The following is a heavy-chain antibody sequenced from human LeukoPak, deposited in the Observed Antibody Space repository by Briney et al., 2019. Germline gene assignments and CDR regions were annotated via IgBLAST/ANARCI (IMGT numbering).Heavy chain of an antibody. D-gene: IGHD6-19*01. CDR2: RKKDGSEK. Sequence: TGGSLRLSCGSYGFSFSSSWMSWVRQAPGHGLDWEANRKKDGSEKYYVDSVKGRFTISRDNTKNSLYLQMDSLRAEDTAVYYCARISTAVAGADYWGQGTLVTVSS. J-gene: IGHJ4*02. V-gene: IGHV3-7*01. CDR3: ARISTAVAGADY. CDR1: GFSFSSSW.